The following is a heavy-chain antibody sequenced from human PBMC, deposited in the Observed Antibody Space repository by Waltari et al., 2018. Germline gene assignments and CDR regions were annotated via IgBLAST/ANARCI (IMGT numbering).Heavy chain of an antibody. J-gene: IGHJ5*02. V-gene: IGHV1-69-2*01. Sequence: EVQLVQSGAEVKKPGATVKISCKASGYTFTDYYIHWVQQAPGKGLEWMGRVDPADTETRYAEKCQGRVTITAETSTDTAYMELSSLRSEDTAVYYCATVLTTVPTYWFDPWGQGTLVTVSS. CDR1: GYTFTDYY. D-gene: IGHD4-4*01. CDR2: VDPADTET. CDR3: ATVLTTVPTYWFDP.